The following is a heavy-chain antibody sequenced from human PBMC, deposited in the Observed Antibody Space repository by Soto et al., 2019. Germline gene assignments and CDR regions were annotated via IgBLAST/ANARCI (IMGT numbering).Heavy chain of an antibody. J-gene: IGHJ4*02. CDR2: IYHSGST. Sequence: PSETLSLTCAVSSGSISSSNWWSWVRQPPGKGLEWIGEIYHSGSTSYNPSLKSRVTISVDKSKNQFSLKLSSVTAADTAVNYCASKSLAFDYWGQGTLVTVSS. V-gene: IGHV4-4*02. CDR1: SGSISSSNW. CDR3: ASKSLAFDY.